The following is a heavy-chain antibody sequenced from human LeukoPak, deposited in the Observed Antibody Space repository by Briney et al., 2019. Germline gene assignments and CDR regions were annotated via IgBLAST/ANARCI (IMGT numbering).Heavy chain of an antibody. CDR1: GGTFSSYA. CDR3: ARAVSSSSRGRYYYYYYYMDV. V-gene: IGHV1-69*05. D-gene: IGHD6-6*01. CDR2: IIPIFGTA. J-gene: IGHJ6*03. Sequence: GSSVKVSCKASGGTFSSYAISWVQQAPGQGLEWMGGIIPIFGTANYAQKFQGRVTITTDESTSTAYMELSSLRSEDTAVYYCARAVSSSSRGRYYYYYYYMDVWGKGTTVTVSS.